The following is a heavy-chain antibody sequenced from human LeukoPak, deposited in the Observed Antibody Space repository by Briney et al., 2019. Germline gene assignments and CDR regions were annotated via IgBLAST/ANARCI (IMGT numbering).Heavy chain of an antibody. V-gene: IGHV3-48*01. CDR3: AISFLSPMAVRKGGGFDV. CDR1: GFILSDYS. CDR2: IRGEGPTT. J-gene: IGHJ3*01. Sequence: QRGRCLRPSCAAAGFILSDYSSSWVRQHPGGWLEWISYIRGEGPTTLYADSVKGRFSISREHAKNSNCLQMSSLRAEDTAVYYWAISFLSPMAVRKGGGFDVWGQGTMVTVLS. D-gene: IGHD5-24*01.